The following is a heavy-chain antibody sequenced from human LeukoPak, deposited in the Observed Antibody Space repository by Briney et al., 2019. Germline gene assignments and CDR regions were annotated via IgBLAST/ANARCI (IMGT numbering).Heavy chain of an antibody. CDR1: VFTFSSYA. V-gene: IGHV3-23*01. J-gene: IGHJ4*02. Sequence: PGGSLRLSRAASVFTFSSYAMNCVREARGRGREWGSDISGGGRSTYYADSVKGRFTISRDNSKNTLYLQMNSLRTEDTAVYYCAKGAPLWFGELWIDYWGQGILVTVSS. D-gene: IGHD3-10*01. CDR2: ISGGGRST. CDR3: AKGAPLWFGELWIDY.